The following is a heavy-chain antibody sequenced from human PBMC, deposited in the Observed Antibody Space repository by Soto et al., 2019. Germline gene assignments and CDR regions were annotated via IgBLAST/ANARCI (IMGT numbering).Heavy chain of an antibody. CDR3: ARLSGDHSAFFSYGMDA. D-gene: IGHD2-21*01. CDR2: ISGSGGRI. J-gene: IGHJ6*02. CDR1: GFTFSTHA. Sequence: GGSLRLSCAASGFTFSTHAMSWVRQAPGKGLEWVSVISGSGGRINYADSVKGRFTISRDNSRNTLYLQMNSLRADDTAVYYCARLSGDHSAFFSYGMDAWGQGTTVTAS. V-gene: IGHV3-23*01.